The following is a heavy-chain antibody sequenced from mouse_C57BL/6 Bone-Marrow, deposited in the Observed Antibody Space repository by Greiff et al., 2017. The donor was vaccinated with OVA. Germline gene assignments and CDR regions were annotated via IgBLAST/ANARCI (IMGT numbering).Heavy chain of an antibody. V-gene: IGHV1-47*01. CDR2: FHPYNDDT. Sequence: VHLVESGAELVKPGASVKMSCKASGYTFTTYPIEWMKQNHGKSLEWIGNFHPYNDDTKYNEKFKGKATLTVEKSSSTVYLELSRLTSDDSAVYYCASRLLLRDWYFDVWGTGTTVTVSS. CDR1: GYTFTTYP. CDR3: ASRLLLRDWYFDV. J-gene: IGHJ1*03. D-gene: IGHD1-1*01.